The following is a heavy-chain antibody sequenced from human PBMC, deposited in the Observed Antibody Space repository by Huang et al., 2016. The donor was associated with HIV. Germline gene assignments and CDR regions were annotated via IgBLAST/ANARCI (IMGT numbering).Heavy chain of an antibody. CDR1: GFTFSRYG. CDR2: KSYDGSQE. J-gene: IGHJ3*02. CDR3: TRDQVVEDRTTNALDI. D-gene: IGHD1-1*01. Sequence: QVQLVESGGGVVQPGRSLRLSCAASGFTFSRYGMHWVRQAPGKGLEWEGVKSYDGSQEYYADSVRGRFTISRDNSEDTVYLQMNSLRPEDTAVYYCTRDQVVEDRTTNALDIWGQGTKVTVFS. V-gene: IGHV3-30*03.